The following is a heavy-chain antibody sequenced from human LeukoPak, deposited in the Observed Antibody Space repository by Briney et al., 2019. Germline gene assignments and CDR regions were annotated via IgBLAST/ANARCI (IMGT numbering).Heavy chain of an antibody. J-gene: IGHJ4*02. Sequence: SETLSLTCTDSGGSISSYYWSWIRQPPGKGLEWIGYIYYSGSTNYNPSLKSRVTISVDTSKNQFSLKLSSVTAADTAVYYCARHGDIVATIPFDYWGQGTLVTVSS. CDR3: ARHGDIVATIPFDY. V-gene: IGHV4-59*08. CDR1: GGSISSYY. CDR2: IYYSGST. D-gene: IGHD5-12*01.